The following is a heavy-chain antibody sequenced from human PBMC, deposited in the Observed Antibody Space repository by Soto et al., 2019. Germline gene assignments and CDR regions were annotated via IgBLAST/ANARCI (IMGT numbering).Heavy chain of an antibody. CDR1: GGSMSSYY. CDR3: ARADPDASVGY. Sequence: SSETLSLTCTVSGGSMSSYYWTWLRQSPGRGLEWIGYISYSGSTYYSPSLKSRVTISADTSKNQFSLRMNSMIAADTAVYYCARADPDASVGYWGQGTLVTVSS. J-gene: IGHJ4*02. D-gene: IGHD2-15*01. CDR2: ISYSGST. V-gene: IGHV4-59*01.